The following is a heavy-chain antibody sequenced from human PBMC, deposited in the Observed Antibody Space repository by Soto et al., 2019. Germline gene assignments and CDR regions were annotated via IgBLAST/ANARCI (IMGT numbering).Heavy chain of an antibody. CDR3: AIADRRGLFYGMDV. CDR2: INPNTGGT. Sequence: QVQLVQSGAEVKKPGASVKVSCKASGYTFTNHYMHWVRQAPGQGLEWMGWINPNTGGTNSAQKLQVCVTTTRDTSITTAYMEGSRLKSDDTAVYSCAIADRRGLFYGMDVWGQGTTVTVSS. CDR1: GYTFTNHY. V-gene: IGHV1-2*04. D-gene: IGHD3-16*01. J-gene: IGHJ6*02.